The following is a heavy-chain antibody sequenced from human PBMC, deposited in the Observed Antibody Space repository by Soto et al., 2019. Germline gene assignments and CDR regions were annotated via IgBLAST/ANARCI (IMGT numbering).Heavy chain of an antibody. J-gene: IGHJ5*02. D-gene: IGHD6-13*01. V-gene: IGHV3-13*04. CDR2: IGTAGDT. Sequence: SGGSLRLSCAASGFTFSSYDIHWVRQATGKGLEWVSAIGTAGDTYYPGSVKGRFTISRENAKNSLYLQMNSLRAGDTAVYYCARGPPYSSSWYGNWFDPWGQGTLVTVSS. CDR3: ARGPPYSSSWYGNWFDP. CDR1: GFTFSSYD.